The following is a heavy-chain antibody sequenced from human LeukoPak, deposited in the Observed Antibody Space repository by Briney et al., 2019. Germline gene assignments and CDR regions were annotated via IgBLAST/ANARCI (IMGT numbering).Heavy chain of an antibody. CDR1: GGSFSGYY. CDR2: INHSGST. D-gene: IGHD2-15*01. V-gene: IGHV4-34*01. Sequence: PSETLSLTCAVYGGSFSGYYWGWIRQPPGKGLEWIGEINHSGSTNYNPSLKSRVTISVDTSKNQFSLKLSSVTAADTAVYYCARRANCSGGSCYGRTYYFDYWGQGTLVTVSS. J-gene: IGHJ4*02. CDR3: ARRANCSGGSCYGRTYYFDY.